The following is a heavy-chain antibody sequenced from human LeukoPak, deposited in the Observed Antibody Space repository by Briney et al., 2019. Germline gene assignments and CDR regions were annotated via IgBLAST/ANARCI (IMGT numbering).Heavy chain of an antibody. CDR3: ARVPRTVAAAAV. CDR2: IKSDGSST. J-gene: IGHJ4*02. Sequence: PGGSLRLSCAASGFTFSSYWMHWVRQAPGKGLVWVSRIKSDGSSTSYADSVKGRFTISRDNSKNTLYLQMNSLRAEDTAVYYCARVPRTVAAAAVWGQGTLVTVSS. CDR1: GFTFSSYW. D-gene: IGHD6-13*01. V-gene: IGHV3-74*01.